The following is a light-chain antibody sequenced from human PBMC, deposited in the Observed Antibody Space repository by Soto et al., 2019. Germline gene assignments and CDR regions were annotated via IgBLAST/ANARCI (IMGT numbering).Light chain of an antibody. CDR2: EVS. Sequence: QSALTQPPSASGSPGQSVTISCTGTSSDVGGYNYVSWYQQHPGRAPKLMIYEVSKRPSGVPDRFSGSKSGNTASLTVSGLQTEDEADYYCNSYTGSSTLEVFGTGTKLTVL. V-gene: IGLV2-8*01. CDR1: SSDVGGYNY. J-gene: IGLJ1*01. CDR3: NSYTGSSTLEV.